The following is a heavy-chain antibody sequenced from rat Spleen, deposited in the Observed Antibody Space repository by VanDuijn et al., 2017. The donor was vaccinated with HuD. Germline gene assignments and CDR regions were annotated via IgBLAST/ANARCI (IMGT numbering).Heavy chain of an antibody. V-gene: IGHV5-29*01. J-gene: IGHJ3*01. CDR3: ARQGYYGYNYGFAY. CDR1: GFTFNNYG. D-gene: IGHD1-9*01. CDR2: IIYAGSRP. Sequence: VQLVESGGGLVQPGRSLKLSCAASGFTFNNYGMHCIRQAPTKGLEWVASIIYAGSRPYYRDSVKGRFVISKENAKNTGYLQMDSLRSEDTDTYYCARQGYYGYNYGFAYWGQGTLVTVSS.